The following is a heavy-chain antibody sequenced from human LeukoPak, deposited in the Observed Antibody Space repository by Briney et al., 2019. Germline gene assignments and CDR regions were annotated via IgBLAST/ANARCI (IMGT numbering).Heavy chain of an antibody. CDR1: GFTFSSYE. CDR3: AREDSRRNNAFDI. Sequence: PGGSLRLSCAASGFTFSSYEMNWVRQAPGEGLEWVSYISSSGSTIYYADSVKGRFTISRDNAKNSLYLQMNSLRAEDAAVYYCAREDSRRNNAFDIWGQGTMVTVSS. V-gene: IGHV3-48*03. CDR2: ISSSGSTI. D-gene: IGHD3-22*01. J-gene: IGHJ3*02.